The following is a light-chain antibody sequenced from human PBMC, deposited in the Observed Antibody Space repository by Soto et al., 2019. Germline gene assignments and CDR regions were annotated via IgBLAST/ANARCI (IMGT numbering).Light chain of an antibody. J-gene: IGKJ1*01. Sequence: EIVLTHSPAPLSLSPGERATLSCRASQSVSSSLAWYQQKPGQAPRLLIFDASNRATGLPARFSGSGSGADVTLTISSLEPGDFAVYYCQQRTNWPVTFGQGTKVERK. V-gene: IGKV3-11*01. CDR3: QQRTNWPVT. CDR2: DAS. CDR1: QSVSSS.